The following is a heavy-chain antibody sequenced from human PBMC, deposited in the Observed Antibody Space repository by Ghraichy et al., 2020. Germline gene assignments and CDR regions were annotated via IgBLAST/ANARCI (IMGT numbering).Heavy chain of an antibody. CDR1: GGTFSSYA. V-gene: IGHV1-69*13. Sequence: SVKVSCKASGGTFSSYAISWVRQAPGQGLEWMGGIIPIFGTANYAQKFQGRVTITADESTSTAYMELSSLRSEDTAVYYCATQIRYFDWLPDAPPAGFDYWGQGTLVTVSS. D-gene: IGHD3-9*01. CDR3: ATQIRYFDWLPDAPPAGFDY. CDR2: IIPIFGTA. J-gene: IGHJ4*02.